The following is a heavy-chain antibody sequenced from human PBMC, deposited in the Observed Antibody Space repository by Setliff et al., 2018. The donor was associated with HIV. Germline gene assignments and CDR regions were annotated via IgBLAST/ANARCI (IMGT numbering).Heavy chain of an antibody. V-gene: IGHV4-38-2*01. D-gene: IGHD5-12*01. Sequence: SETLSLTCAVSAYSISSGYYWGWIRQPPGKGLEWIGSIYHSGSTYYNPSLKSRVTISVDTSKNQFSLKLSSVTAADTAVYYCARMYSGYDWSPAGARTRYFDYWGQGTLVTVSS. CDR1: AYSISSGYY. CDR3: ARMYSGYDWSPAGARTRYFDY. CDR2: IYHSGST. J-gene: IGHJ4*02.